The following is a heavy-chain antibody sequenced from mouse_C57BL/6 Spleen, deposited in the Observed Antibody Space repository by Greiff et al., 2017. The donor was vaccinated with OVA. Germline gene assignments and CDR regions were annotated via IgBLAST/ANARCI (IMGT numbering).Heavy chain of an antibody. J-gene: IGHJ1*03. Sequence: QVQLQQSGPELVKPGASVKISCKASGYAFSSSWMNWVKQRPGKGLEWIGRIYPGDGDTNYNGKFKGKATLTADKSSSTAYMQLSSLTSEDSAVYFCARGDDGYYVGYFDVWGTGTTVTVSS. D-gene: IGHD2-3*01. CDR3: ARGDDGYYVGYFDV. CDR2: IYPGDGDT. V-gene: IGHV1-82*01. CDR1: GYAFSSSW.